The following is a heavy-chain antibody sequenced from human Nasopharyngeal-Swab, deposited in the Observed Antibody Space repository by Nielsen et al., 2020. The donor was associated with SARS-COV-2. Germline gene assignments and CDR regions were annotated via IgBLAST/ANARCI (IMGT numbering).Heavy chain of an antibody. D-gene: IGHD2-21*02. CDR2: ISSSSSYI. Sequence: GGSLRLSCAASGFTFSSYSMNWVRQAPGKGLEWVSSISSSSSYIYYADSVKGRFTISRDNAKNSLYLQMNSLRAEDTAVYYCARGAGGDGEHAFDIWGQGTMVTVSS. CDR3: ARGAGGDGEHAFDI. V-gene: IGHV3-21*01. J-gene: IGHJ3*02. CDR1: GFTFSSYS.